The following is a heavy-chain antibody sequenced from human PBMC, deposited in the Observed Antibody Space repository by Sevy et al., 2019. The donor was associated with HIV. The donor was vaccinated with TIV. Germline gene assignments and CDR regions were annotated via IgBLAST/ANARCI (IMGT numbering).Heavy chain of an antibody. J-gene: IGHJ6*02. V-gene: IGHV4-38-2*02. CDR1: GYSISSGYY. D-gene: IGHD6-19*01. CDR2: IYHSGST. Sequence: SETLSLTCTVSGYSISSGYYWGWIRQPPGKGLEWIGSIYHSGSTYYNPSLKSRVTISVDTSKNQFSLKLSSVTAADTAVYYCARDSRDHSSGWSFYYYYHGMDVWGQGTTVTVSS. CDR3: ARDSRDHSSGWSFYYYYHGMDV.